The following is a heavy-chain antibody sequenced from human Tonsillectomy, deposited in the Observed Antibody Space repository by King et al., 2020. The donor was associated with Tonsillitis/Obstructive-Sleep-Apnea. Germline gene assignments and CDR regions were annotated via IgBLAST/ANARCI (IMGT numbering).Heavy chain of an antibody. V-gene: IGHV3-9*01. J-gene: IGHJ1*01. D-gene: IGHD2-15*01. CDR2: IIWNSGAF. CDR1: GFSFDDYA. CDR3: VKEVSRSSGTYSCDL. Sequence: VQLVESGGGLVQPGRSLRLSCAASGFSFDDYAMHWVRQAPGKGLEWVSGIIWNSGAFGYADSVKGRFTISRDNAKNSLYLQMNSLRPEDTALYYCVKEVSRSSGTYSCDLWGEGTRVTVSS.